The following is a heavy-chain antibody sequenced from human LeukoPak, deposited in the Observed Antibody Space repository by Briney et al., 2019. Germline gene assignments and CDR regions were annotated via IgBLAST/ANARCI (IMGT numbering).Heavy chain of an antibody. CDR2: ITSGSSYR. D-gene: IGHD5-12*01. Sequence: GGSLRLSCAASGFTFSSYNMNWVRQAPGKGLEWVSSITSGSSYRFYADSVKGRFTISRDNAKNSLYLQMNSLRAEDTAVYYCASRGRAGYDLWGQGTLVTVSS. CDR3: ASRGRAGYDL. V-gene: IGHV3-21*01. J-gene: IGHJ4*02. CDR1: GFTFSSYN.